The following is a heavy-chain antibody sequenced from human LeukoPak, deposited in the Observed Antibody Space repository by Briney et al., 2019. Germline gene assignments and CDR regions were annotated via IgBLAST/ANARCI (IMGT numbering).Heavy chain of an antibody. Sequence: PGGSLRLSCAASGFTFTNHAMSWVRQAPGKGLEWVSAISGSGDATKYADSVKGQFTISRDNFKNTVSLQMINLRAEDTAVYLCARSDCGSDGCKLLNYWGQGVLVTVSS. CDR2: ISGSGDAT. J-gene: IGHJ4*02. CDR3: ARSDCGSDGCKLLNY. V-gene: IGHV3-23*01. CDR1: GFTFTNHA. D-gene: IGHD2-21*01.